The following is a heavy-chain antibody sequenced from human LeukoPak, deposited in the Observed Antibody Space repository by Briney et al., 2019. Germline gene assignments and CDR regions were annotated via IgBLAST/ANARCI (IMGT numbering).Heavy chain of an antibody. CDR1: GGTFSSYA. J-gene: IGHJ4*02. Sequence: SVKVSCRASGGTFSSYAISWVRQAPGQGLEWMGRIIPILGIANYAQKFQGRVTITADKSTSTAYMELSSLRSEDTAVYYCARGYKPAYSTGWSIFDSWGQGTLVTVSS. V-gene: IGHV1-69*04. CDR2: IIPILGIA. CDR3: ARGYKPAYSTGWSIFDS. D-gene: IGHD6-19*01.